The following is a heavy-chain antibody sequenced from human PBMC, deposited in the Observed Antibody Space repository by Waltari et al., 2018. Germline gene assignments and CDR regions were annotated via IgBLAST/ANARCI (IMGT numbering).Heavy chain of an antibody. CDR3: ATDLPGDRDFDF. CDR2: IRSGGSTI. J-gene: IGHJ4*02. D-gene: IGHD7-27*01. CDR1: GFIFSNYQ. V-gene: IGHV3-48*03. Sequence: EVQLVESGGGLVQPGGSLRLSCVASGFIFSNYQMNWVRQAPGKGLEWVSFIRSGGSTIYADSVKGRCTISRDNAENSLYLQMNSLRVEDTAIYYCATDLPGDRDFDFWGQGTLVTVSS.